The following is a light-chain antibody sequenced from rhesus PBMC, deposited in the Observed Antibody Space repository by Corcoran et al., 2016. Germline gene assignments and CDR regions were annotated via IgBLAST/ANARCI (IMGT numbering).Light chain of an antibody. CDR1: ESVGSY. J-gene: IGKJ4*01. CDR2: SAY. V-gene: IGKV3-40*03. CDR3: QQYNDLLPT. Sequence: EIVMTQSPAPLSLSPGETATLSCRASESVGSYLAWYQQQPGPAPKPLANSAYFRATGIPDSFRGSGSSTEFTLTMSSLEPEDVGVYHCQQYNDLLPTFGGGTKVALK.